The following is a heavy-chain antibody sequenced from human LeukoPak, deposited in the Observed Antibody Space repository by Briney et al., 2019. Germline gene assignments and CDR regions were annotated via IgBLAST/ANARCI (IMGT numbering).Heavy chain of an antibody. CDR1: GFTFSTYW. D-gene: IGHD2-21*01. CDR3: AKLPSIGGDY. CDR2: INQGGSDK. V-gene: IGHV3-7*03. Sequence: PGGSLRLSCAASGFTFSTYWMSWVRQAPGKGLEWVANINQGGSDKNYVGSVKGRFTISRDNAKNSLYLQMNSLTAEDTAVYYCAKLPSIGGDYWGQGTLVTVSS. J-gene: IGHJ4*02.